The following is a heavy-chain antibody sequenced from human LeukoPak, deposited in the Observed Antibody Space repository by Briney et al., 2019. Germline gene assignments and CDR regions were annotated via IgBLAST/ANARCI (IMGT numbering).Heavy chain of an antibody. D-gene: IGHD5-18*01. CDR3: AKDIGRVDTASTYMDV. CDR2: ISWNSFTI. Sequence: GGSLRLTCAASGFTFDDYAMHWVRQAPGKGLEWVSGISWNSFTIGYADSVKGRFTISRDNAKNSLYLQMNSLRVEDTALYYCAKDIGRVDTASTYMDVWGKGTTVTISS. V-gene: IGHV3-9*01. CDR1: GFTFDDYA. J-gene: IGHJ6*03.